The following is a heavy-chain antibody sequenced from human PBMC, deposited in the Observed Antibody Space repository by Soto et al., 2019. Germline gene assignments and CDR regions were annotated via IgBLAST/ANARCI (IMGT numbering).Heavy chain of an antibody. CDR1: GYTFTSYD. Sequence: ASVKVSCKASGYTFTSYDINWGRQAAGQGLEWVGWMNTHTDDTGYAQKFQGRVTMTRDTATNTAYMDLNTLTSDDSAMYYCVRGQLGGFFDYWGQGTPVTVSS. CDR2: MNTHTDDT. V-gene: IGHV1-8*01. J-gene: IGHJ4*02. CDR3: VRGQLGGFFDY. D-gene: IGHD3-3*01.